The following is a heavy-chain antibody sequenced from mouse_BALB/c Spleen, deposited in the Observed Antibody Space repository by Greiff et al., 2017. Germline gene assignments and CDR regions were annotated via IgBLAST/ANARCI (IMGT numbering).Heavy chain of an antibody. V-gene: IGHV1S81*02. CDR3: ARYGSDYAMDY. D-gene: IGHD1-1*01. Sequence: QVQLQQPGAELVKPGASVKLSCKASGYTFTSYWMHWVKQRPGQGLEWIGEINPSNGRTNYNEKFKSKATLTVDKSSSTAYMQLSSLISEDSAVYYCARYGSDYAMDYWGQGTSVTVSS. J-gene: IGHJ4*01. CDR1: GYTFTSYW. CDR2: INPSNGRT.